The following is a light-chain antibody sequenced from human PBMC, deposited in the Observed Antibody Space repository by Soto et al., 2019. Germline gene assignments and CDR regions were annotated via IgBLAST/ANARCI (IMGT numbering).Light chain of an antibody. J-gene: IGKJ5*01. Sequence: EIVMTQSPDTLSVSPGERATLSCRASQSVFSSLAWYQQKPGQAPRLPIYGTSSRATGIPDRFSGSGSGTDFTLTISRLEPEDFALYYCQQYRSSPITFGQGTRLEIK. CDR2: GTS. V-gene: IGKV3-20*01. CDR1: QSVFSS. CDR3: QQYRSSPIT.